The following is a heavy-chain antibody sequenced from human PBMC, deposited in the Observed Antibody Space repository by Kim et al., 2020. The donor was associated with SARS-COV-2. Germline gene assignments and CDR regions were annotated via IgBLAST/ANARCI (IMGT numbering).Heavy chain of an antibody. Sequence: SETLSLTCTVSGGSFSSSSYYWGWVRQPPGEGLEWIGSIFYNGNTYYNPSVQSRVTVSFDTSTNQFSLKVSSLTAADTAVYYCARHQYGYGMDVWGQGTTVTVSS. D-gene: IGHD4-17*01. J-gene: IGHJ6*02. CDR3: ARHQYGYGMDV. CDR2: IFYNGNT. V-gene: IGHV4-39*01. CDR1: GGSFSSSSYY.